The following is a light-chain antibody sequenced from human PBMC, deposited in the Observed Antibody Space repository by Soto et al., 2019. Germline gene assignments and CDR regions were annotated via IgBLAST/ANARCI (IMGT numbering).Light chain of an antibody. CDR1: KLGDKY. V-gene: IGLV3-1*01. Sequence: SYELTQPPSVSVSPGQTASITCSGDKLGDKYACWYQQKPGQSPVLVIYQDSKRPSGIPERFSGSNSGNTATLTISGTKAMDEADYYCQAWDSSTGVFGTGTKVTAL. CDR2: QDS. J-gene: IGLJ1*01. CDR3: QAWDSSTGV.